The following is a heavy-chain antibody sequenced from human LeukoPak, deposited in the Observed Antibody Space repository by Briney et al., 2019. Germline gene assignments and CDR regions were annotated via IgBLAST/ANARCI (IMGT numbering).Heavy chain of an antibody. CDR2: ISAYNGNT. J-gene: IGHJ5*02. V-gene: IGHV1-18*01. CDR3: AVTYYYDSSGYPNWFDP. D-gene: IGHD3-22*01. CDR1: GYTFTSYG. Sequence: ASVKVSCKASGYTFTSYGISWVRQAPGQGLEWMGWISAYNGNTNYAQKLQGRVTMTTDTSTSTAYMELSSLRSEDTAVYYCAVTYYYDSSGYPNWFDPWGQGTLVTVSS.